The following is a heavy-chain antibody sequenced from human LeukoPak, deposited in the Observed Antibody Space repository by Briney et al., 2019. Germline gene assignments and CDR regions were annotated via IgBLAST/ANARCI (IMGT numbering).Heavy chain of an antibody. D-gene: IGHD3-22*01. Sequence: GGSLRLSCAASGFTFISYGMHWVRQAPGKGRKGGAFIRYDGSNKYYADSVKGRFTISRDNSKNTLYLQMNSLRAEDTAVYYCAKTYYYDSSGENWFDYWGQGTLVTVSS. CDR1: GFTFISYG. J-gene: IGHJ4*02. V-gene: IGHV3-30*02. CDR3: AKTYYYDSSGENWFDY. CDR2: IRYDGSNK.